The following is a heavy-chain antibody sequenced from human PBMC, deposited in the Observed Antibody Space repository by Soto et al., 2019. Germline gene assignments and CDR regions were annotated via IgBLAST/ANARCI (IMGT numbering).Heavy chain of an antibody. CDR1: GFIFSHDW. V-gene: IGHV3-74*01. Sequence: PGGSLRLSCAASGFIFSHDWMNWVRQGPGKGLEWIARIISGGSRVTDADSVEGRFTITRDNAKNMLFLEMHSLTVEDTAVYYCARERTSKGGLDVWGQGTTVTVSS. CDR2: IISGGSRV. J-gene: IGHJ6*02. CDR3: ARERTSKGGLDV.